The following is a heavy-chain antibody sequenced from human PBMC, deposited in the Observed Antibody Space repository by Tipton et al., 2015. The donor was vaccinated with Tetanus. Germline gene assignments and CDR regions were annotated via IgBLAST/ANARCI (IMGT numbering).Heavy chain of an antibody. CDR3: ARGTGDY. Sequence: QLVQSGAEVKPSETLSLTCTVSGGSVRSGDYSWNWIRQPPGKGLEWIGYIYYSGNTNYNPSLKSRVTISVDTSKNQFSLKLSSVTAADTAVYYCARGTGDYWGQGTLVTVSS. D-gene: IGHD1-14*01. CDR1: GGSVRSGDYS. V-gene: IGHV4-61*08. CDR2: IYYSGNT. J-gene: IGHJ4*02.